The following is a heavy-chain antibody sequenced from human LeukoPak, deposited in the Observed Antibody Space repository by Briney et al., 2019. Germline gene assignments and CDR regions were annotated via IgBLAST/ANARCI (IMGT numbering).Heavy chain of an antibody. Sequence: SETLSLTCTVSGGSISTYYWSWFRQPPGKGLEWIGYMHYSGSINYNPSLKSQITISIDTSKNQFSLNLSSVTATDTAVYYCAREVFGADYYYYMDIWGKGTTVIVSS. V-gene: IGHV4-59*12. J-gene: IGHJ6*03. CDR2: MHYSGSI. CDR1: GGSISTYY. D-gene: IGHD3-3*01. CDR3: AREVFGADYYYYMDI.